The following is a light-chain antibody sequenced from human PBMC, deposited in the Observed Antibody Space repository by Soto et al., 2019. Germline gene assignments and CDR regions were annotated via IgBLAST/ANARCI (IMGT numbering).Light chain of an antibody. Sequence: DIVMTQSPDSLAVSLGERAIINCKSSQSVLYSSNNKNYLAWYQQKPGQPPKLLIYWASIRESGVPDRLSGSGSGTDFTLTISSLQAEDVAVYYCQQYYSSPPTFGGGTKVEIK. V-gene: IGKV4-1*01. J-gene: IGKJ4*01. CDR1: QSVLYSSNNKNY. CDR2: WAS. CDR3: QQYYSSPPT.